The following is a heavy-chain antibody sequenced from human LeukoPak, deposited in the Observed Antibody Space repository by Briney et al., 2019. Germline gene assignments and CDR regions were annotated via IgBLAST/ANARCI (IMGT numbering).Heavy chain of an antibody. CDR3: ARGLYCGGDCYPPYFDY. Sequence: GGSLRLSCAASGFTFSSYGMHWVRQAPGKGLEWVAVIWYDGSNKYYADSVKGRFTSSRDNAKNSLYLQMNSLRAEDTAVYYCARGLYCGGDCYPPYFDYWGQGTLVTVSS. J-gene: IGHJ4*02. V-gene: IGHV3-33*01. CDR1: GFTFSSYG. D-gene: IGHD2-21*02. CDR2: IWYDGSNK.